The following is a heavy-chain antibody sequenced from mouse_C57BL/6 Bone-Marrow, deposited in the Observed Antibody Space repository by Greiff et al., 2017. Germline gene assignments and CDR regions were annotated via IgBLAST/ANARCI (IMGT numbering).Heavy chain of an antibody. CDR3: ARGVVAAVWYFDV. V-gene: IGHV5-4*03. D-gene: IGHD1-1*01. J-gene: IGHJ1*03. CDR1: GFTFSSYA. Sequence: EVKLLESGGGLVKPGGSLKLSCAASGFTFSSYAMSWVRQTPEKRLEWVATISESGSYTYYPDNVKGRFTISRDNAKNNLYLQMSHLKSEDTAMYYCARGVVAAVWYFDVWGTGTTVTVSA. CDR2: ISESGSYT.